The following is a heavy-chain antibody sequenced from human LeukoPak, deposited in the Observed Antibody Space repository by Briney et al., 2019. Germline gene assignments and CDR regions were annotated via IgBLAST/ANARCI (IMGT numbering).Heavy chain of an antibody. Sequence: SETLSLTCTVSGGSISSYYGSWIRQPPGKGLEWIGYIYYSGSTNYNPSLKSRVIISVDTSKNQFSLKLSSVTAADTAVYYCARGEAVDGKNSDYWGQGTLVTVSS. CDR2: IYYSGST. CDR1: GGSISSYY. J-gene: IGHJ4*02. CDR3: ARGEAVDGKNSDY. D-gene: IGHD6-19*01. V-gene: IGHV4-59*01.